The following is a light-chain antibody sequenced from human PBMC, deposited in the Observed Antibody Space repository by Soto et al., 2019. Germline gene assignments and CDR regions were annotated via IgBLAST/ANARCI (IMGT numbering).Light chain of an antibody. CDR1: QSISTW. V-gene: IGKV1-5*03. CDR2: KAS. CDR3: QQYKIYPYT. Sequence: DIQMTQSPSTLSASVGDRVALTCRASQSISTWLAWYQQKPGKAPKLLIYKASSLDSGVPSRFSGSGSGTDFTLTISSLQPDDLATYYCQQYKIYPYTFGQGTKLESK. J-gene: IGKJ2*01.